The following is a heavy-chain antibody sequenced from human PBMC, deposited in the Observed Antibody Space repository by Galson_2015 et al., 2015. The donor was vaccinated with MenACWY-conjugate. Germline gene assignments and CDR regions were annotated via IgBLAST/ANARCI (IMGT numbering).Heavy chain of an antibody. CDR3: AREATYCAGGTCGYF. CDR2: VFYNGTT. CDR1: GAAITSSDYY. Sequence: SETLSVTCTASGAAITSSDYYGSWIRQSPGKGLEWNGTVFYNGTTHYNPSLKSRVTMSVDMCKSQISLNLNSATAADTAVYYCAREATYCAGGTCGYFWGQGTLVTVSS. J-gene: IGHJ4*02. D-gene: IGHD2-15*01. V-gene: IGHV4-39*07.